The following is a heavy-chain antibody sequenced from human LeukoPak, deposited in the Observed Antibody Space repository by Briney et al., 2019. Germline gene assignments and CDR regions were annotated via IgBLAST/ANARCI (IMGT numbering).Heavy chain of an antibody. D-gene: IGHD2-2*02. V-gene: IGHV3-30*02. CDR2: IRSDGSHE. CDR3: VRDWGHCRSTSCYTFDY. Sequence: GGSLRLSCAASGFIFSNYGMHWVRQAPGKGLEWVAFIRSDGSHEFYADSVKGRFTISRDNFRNTLYLQMRSLSYEDTAVYYCVRDWGHCRSTSCYTFDYWGQGTLVTASS. J-gene: IGHJ4*02. CDR1: GFIFSNYG.